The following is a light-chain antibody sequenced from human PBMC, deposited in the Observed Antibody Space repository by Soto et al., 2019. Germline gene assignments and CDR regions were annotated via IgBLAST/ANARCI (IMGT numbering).Light chain of an antibody. CDR2: EVR. V-gene: IGLV2-14*01. CDR1: SSNVGGNI. J-gene: IGLJ2*01. Sequence: QSVVTQPPSASATPGQRVTISCSGSSSNVGGNIVSWYQQHPGRAPQLIIYEVRNRPSGISFRFSGSKSGNTASLTISGLQAEDEADYYCSSYTSKSSLIFGGGTQLTVL. CDR3: SSYTSKSSLI.